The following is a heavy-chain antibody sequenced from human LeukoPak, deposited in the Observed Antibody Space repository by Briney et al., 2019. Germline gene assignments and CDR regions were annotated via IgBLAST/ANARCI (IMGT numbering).Heavy chain of an antibody. CDR2: INHSGST. Sequence: KPSETLSLTCAVYGGSFSGYYWSWIRQPPGKGLEWIGEINHSGSTNYNPSLKSRVTISVDTSKNQFSLKLSSVTAADTAVYYCARGRYCSSTSCYPNYGHGLYFDYWGQGTLVTVSS. D-gene: IGHD2-2*01. CDR1: GGSFSGYY. J-gene: IGHJ4*02. V-gene: IGHV4-34*01. CDR3: ARGRYCSSTSCYPNYGHGLYFDY.